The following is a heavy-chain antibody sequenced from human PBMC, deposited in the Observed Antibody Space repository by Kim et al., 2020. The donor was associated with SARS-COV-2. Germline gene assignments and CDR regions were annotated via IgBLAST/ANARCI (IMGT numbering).Heavy chain of an antibody. V-gene: IGHV5-51*01. J-gene: IGHJ6*03. Sequence: GESLKISCQTSGYSFSSYWIGWLRQVPGKGLELMGFVYPGDSEIRYSPSFEGRISISADESITTAYLQWNSLKASDTATYYCARHGGYCSSSSCYFYFYYMDVWGKGTPVIVSS. CDR1: GYSFSSYW. CDR3: ARHGGYCSSSSCYFYFYYMDV. D-gene: IGHD2-2*01. CDR2: VYPGDSEI.